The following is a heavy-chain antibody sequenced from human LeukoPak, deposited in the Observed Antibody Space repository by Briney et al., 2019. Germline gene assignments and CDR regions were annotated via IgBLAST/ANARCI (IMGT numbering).Heavy chain of an antibody. D-gene: IGHD3-3*01. CDR2: ISGSGGST. V-gene: IGHV3-23*01. CDR1: GFTFSSYA. Sequence: GGSLRLSCAASGFTFSSYAMSWVRQAPGKGLEWVSAISGSGGSTYYADSVKGRFTISRDNSKNTLYLQMNSLRDEDTAVYYCAKDGVLRFLEWLLSPSPYFDYWGQGTLVTVSS. CDR3: AKDGVLRFLEWLLSPSPYFDY. J-gene: IGHJ4*02.